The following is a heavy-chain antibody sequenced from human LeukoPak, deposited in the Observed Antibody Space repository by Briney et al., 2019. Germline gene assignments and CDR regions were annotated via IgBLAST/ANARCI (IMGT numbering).Heavy chain of an antibody. CDR1: GGSFSGYC. Sequence: PSETLSLTCGVFGGSFSGYCWTWLRQPPGKGLEWIGQISHRGSSHYNPSLRSRVTISVDTSKTQFSLKLTSVTAADTAVYYCARDKFCSDTGSCNIGLFDFWGQGALVTVSS. CDR3: ARDKFCSDTGSCNIGLFDF. V-gene: IGHV4-34*01. J-gene: IGHJ4*02. CDR2: ISHRGSS. D-gene: IGHD2-15*01.